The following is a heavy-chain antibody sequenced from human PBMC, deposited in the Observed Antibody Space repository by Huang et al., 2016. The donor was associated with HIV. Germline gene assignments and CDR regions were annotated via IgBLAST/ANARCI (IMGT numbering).Heavy chain of an antibody. Sequence: QVQLVQSGSELKKPGASVKVSCKASGYTFTNYGVHWVRQAPGQGLEWMGLINTDNGKQRYAQGLTGRCVFSLATSVNTAYLQISSLKAADSAIYYCVRVRRVMDTYCVADCSTLEAFDIWGQGTVVTVSA. CDR2: INTDNGKQ. V-gene: IGHV7-4-1*02. CDR3: VRVRRVMDTYCVADCSTLEAFDI. J-gene: IGHJ3*02. D-gene: IGHD2-21*02. CDR1: GYTFTNYG.